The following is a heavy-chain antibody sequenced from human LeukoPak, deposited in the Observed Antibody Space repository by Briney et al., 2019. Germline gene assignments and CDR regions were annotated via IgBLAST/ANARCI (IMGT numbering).Heavy chain of an antibody. Sequence: ASVKVSCKSSGYTFTGYYMHWVRQAPGQGLEWMGWINPNSGGTNYAQKFQGRVTMTRDTSISTAYMELNRLRSDDTAVYYCARTLRVRLGELSLLGYWGQGTLVTVSS. CDR2: INPNSGGT. V-gene: IGHV1-2*02. J-gene: IGHJ4*02. CDR3: ARTLRVRLGELSLLGY. D-gene: IGHD3-16*02. CDR1: GYTFTGYY.